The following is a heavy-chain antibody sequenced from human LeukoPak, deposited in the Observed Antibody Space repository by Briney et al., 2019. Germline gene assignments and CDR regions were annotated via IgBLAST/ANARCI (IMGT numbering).Heavy chain of an antibody. CDR2: INPKNAGR. Sequence: GASVKVSCKASGYTFTGHYMHWVRQVPGQGLEWMGWINPKNAGRNYAQKFQGRVTMTRDTSISTVYMEVSRLTSDDTAVYYCAKTLYIRAVPGGLDYWGQGTLVTVSS. D-gene: IGHD3-16*01. J-gene: IGHJ4*02. CDR1: GYTFTGHY. CDR3: AKTLYIRAVPGGLDY. V-gene: IGHV1-2*02.